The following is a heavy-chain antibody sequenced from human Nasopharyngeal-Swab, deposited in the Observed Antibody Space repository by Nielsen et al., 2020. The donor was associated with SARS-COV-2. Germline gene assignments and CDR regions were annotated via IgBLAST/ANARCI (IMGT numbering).Heavy chain of an antibody. Sequence: GESLKISCAASGFTFSNAWMSWVRQAPGKGLEWAGRIKSKTDGGTTDYAAPVKGRFTISRDDSKNTLYLQMNSLKTEDTAVYYCTTALNPLYYYNSSGYYSPGAEYFQHWGQGTLVTVSS. CDR1: GFTFSNAW. CDR2: IKSKTDGGTT. D-gene: IGHD3-22*01. CDR3: TTALNPLYYYNSSGYYSPGAEYFQH. J-gene: IGHJ1*01. V-gene: IGHV3-15*01.